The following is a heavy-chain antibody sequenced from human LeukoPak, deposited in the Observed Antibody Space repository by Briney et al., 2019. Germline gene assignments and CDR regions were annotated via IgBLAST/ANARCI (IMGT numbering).Heavy chain of an antibody. CDR1: GGSISSHY. CDR2: IYYSGST. J-gene: IGHJ6*03. CDR3: ARDLGGIAARRGRYYDYYMDV. D-gene: IGHD6-6*01. Sequence: PSETLSLTCTVSGGSISSHYWSWIRQPPGKGLEWIGYIYYSGSTNYNPPLKSRVTISVDATKNQTSLKLSSVTAADTAVYYCARDLGGIAARRGRYYDYYMDVWGKGTTVTVSS. V-gene: IGHV4-59*11.